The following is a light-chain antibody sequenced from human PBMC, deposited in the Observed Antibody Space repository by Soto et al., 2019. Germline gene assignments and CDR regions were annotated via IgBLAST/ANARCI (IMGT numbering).Light chain of an antibody. J-gene: IGKJ5*01. CDR2: DAS. Sequence: DIESRPSPVPPAFSPGARTTPSSWARQRVSSYLAWYQQKPGQAPRLLIYDASSRATGIPARFSGSGSGTDFTLTISSLEPEDFAVYYCQQRSNWPPITFGQGTRLEIK. CDR1: QRVSSY. CDR3: QQRSNWPPIT. V-gene: IGKV3-11*01.